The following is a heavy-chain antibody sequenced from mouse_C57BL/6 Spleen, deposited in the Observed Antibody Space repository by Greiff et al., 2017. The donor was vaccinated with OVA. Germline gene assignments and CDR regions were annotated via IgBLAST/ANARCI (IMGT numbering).Heavy chain of an antibody. Sequence: VKLQQSGAELVRPGASVKLSCKASGYTFTDYYINWVKQRPGQGLEWIARIDPGSGNTYYTEKFKGKATLTAEKSSSTAYMQLSSLTSEAAAVSFCAREPTLTVVAFDYWGQGTTLTVSS. D-gene: IGHD1-1*01. J-gene: IGHJ2*01. CDR2: IDPGSGNT. V-gene: IGHV1-76*01. CDR1: GYTFTDYY. CDR3: AREPTLTVVAFDY.